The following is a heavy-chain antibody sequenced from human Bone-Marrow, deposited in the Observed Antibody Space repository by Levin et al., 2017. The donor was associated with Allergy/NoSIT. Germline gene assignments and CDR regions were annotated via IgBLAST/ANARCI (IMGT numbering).Heavy chain of an antibody. D-gene: IGHD3-10*01. J-gene: IGHJ3*02. CDR3: ARELDEWFRELLGAFDI. Sequence: KPGGSLRLSCAASGFTFSSYSMNWVRQAPGKGLEWVSSISSSSSYIYYADSVKGRFTISRDNAKNSLYLQMNSLRAEDTAVYYCARELDEWFRELLGAFDIWGQGTMVTVSS. CDR1: GFTFSSYS. CDR2: ISSSSSYI. V-gene: IGHV3-21*01.